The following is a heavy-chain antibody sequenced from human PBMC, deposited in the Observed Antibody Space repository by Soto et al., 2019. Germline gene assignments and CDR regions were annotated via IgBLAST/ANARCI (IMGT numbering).Heavy chain of an antibody. Sequence: GGSLRLSCSASGFTFSSYAMSWVRQAPGKGLEWVSAISGSGGSTYYADSVKGRFTISRDNSKNTLYLQMNSLRAEDTAVYYCAKSRGRYSYGAWGTDVWGKVTTVTISS. J-gene: IGHJ6*04. CDR2: ISGSGGST. D-gene: IGHD5-18*01. V-gene: IGHV3-23*01. CDR1: GFTFSSYA. CDR3: AKSRGRYSYGAWGTDV.